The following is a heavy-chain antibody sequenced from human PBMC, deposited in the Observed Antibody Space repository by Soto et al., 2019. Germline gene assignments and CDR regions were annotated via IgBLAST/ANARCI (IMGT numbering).Heavy chain of an antibody. Sequence: EVQLLESGGGLVQPGGSLRLSCAASGFTFSSYAMSWVRQAPGKGLEWVSAISGSGGSTYYADSVKGRFTISRDNSKNRRYLQLSSLRAEDTAVYEAAKEPPYYYDSSGYYFDYWGKGRLATVSS. V-gene: IGHV3-23*01. CDR3: AKEPPYYYDSSGYYFDY. CDR2: ISGSGGST. J-gene: IGHJ4*02. D-gene: IGHD3-22*01. CDR1: GFTFSSYA.